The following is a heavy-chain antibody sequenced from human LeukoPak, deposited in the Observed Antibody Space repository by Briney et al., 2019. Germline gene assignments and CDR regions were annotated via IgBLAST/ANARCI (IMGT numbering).Heavy chain of an antibody. CDR1: GFTFSSYG. CDR2: IRYDGSNK. CDR3: AKVLYSPDDTYYYYYMDV. V-gene: IGHV3-30*02. D-gene: IGHD2-8*01. Sequence: PGGSLRLSCAASGFTFSSYGIHWVRQAPGKGLEWVTFIRYDGSNKYYADSVKGRFTISRDNSKNTLYLQMNSLRAGDTAVYYCAKVLYSPDDTYYYYYMDVWGKGTTVTVSS. J-gene: IGHJ6*03.